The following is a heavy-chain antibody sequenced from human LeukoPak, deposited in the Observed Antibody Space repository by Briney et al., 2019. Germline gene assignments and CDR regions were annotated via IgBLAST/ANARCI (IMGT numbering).Heavy chain of an antibody. CDR1: GFTFSSYG. D-gene: IGHD2-2*01. CDR2: ISGSGGST. J-gene: IGHJ4*02. Sequence: GGSLRLSCAASGFTFSSYGMSWVRQAPGKGLEWVSAISGSGGSTYYADSVKGRFTISRDNSKNTLYLQMNSLRAEDTAVYYCARDSRYCSSTSCSPSSLDYWGQGTLVTVSS. CDR3: ARDSRYCSSTSCSPSSLDY. V-gene: IGHV3-23*01.